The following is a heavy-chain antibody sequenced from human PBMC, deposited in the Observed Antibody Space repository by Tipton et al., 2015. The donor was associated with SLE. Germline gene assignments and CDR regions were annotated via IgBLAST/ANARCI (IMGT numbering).Heavy chain of an antibody. J-gene: IGHJ4*02. CDR2: IYYSGST. V-gene: IGHV4-31*01. Sequence: TLSLTCTVSGGSISSGDYFWNWIRQHPGKGLEWIGHIYYSGSTYYNPSLKSQVTISVDTSKNQFSLKQSSVTAADTAMYYCARAARGEPRRDNRGQGHRVTVTS. CDR1: GGSISSGDYF. CDR3: ARAARGEPRRDN. D-gene: IGHD3-10*01.